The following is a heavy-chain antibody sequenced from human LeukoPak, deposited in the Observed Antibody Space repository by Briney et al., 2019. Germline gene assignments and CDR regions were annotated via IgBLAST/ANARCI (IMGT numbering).Heavy chain of an antibody. D-gene: IGHD2-2*01. CDR3: ASSSLTNIVVVPADTSYYYYGMDV. J-gene: IGHJ6*02. Sequence: GGSLRLSCAASGFTFSSYGMHWVRQAPGKGLEWVAVIWYDGSNKYYADSVKGRFTISRDNSKNTLYLQMNSLRAEDTAVYYCASSSLTNIVVVPADTSYYYYGMDVWGQGTTVTVSS. CDR2: IWYDGSNK. CDR1: GFTFSSYG. V-gene: IGHV3-33*01.